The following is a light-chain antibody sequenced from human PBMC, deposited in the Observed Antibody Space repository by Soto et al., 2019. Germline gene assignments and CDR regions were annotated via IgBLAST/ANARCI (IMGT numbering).Light chain of an antibody. CDR2: KTS. CDR3: QYYNDYCWT. J-gene: IGKJ1*01. V-gene: IGKV1-5*03. CDR1: QSISSW. Sequence: DIQLTQSTSTLSASVGDRVTITCRASQSISSWLAWYQQKPGKAPNFLIYKTSNLESGVPSRFSGSGSGTEFTLTISSLQPDDFATYYCQYYNDYCWTFGQGTKVEIK.